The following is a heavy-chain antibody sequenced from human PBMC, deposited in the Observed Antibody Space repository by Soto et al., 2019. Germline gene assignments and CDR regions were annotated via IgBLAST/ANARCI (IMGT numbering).Heavy chain of an antibody. J-gene: IGHJ6*02. CDR2: ITSSSDAI. V-gene: IGHV3-48*03. D-gene: IGHD4-17*01. Sequence: PGGSLRLSCAVSGFPFRSYEMNWVRQAPGKGPEWVSYITSSSDAIYYAASVKGRFTVSRDNAKNLLYLQMNSLRAEDTAVYYCAILDFGDYLLSYGVDVWGQGTKVTVYS. CDR3: AILDFGDYLLSYGVDV. CDR1: GFPFRSYE.